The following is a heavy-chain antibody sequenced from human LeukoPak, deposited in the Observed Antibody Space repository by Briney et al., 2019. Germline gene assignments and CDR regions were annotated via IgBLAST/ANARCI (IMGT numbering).Heavy chain of an antibody. V-gene: IGHV3-64D*06. D-gene: IGHD5-12*01. CDR1: GFTFSTYG. Sequence: QPGGSLRLSCAASGFTFSTYGMHWVRLAPGKGLEYVSAISSNGRRTFYADSAKGRFTIPRDNSRSTLYLQMSSLRTEDTAVYHCVKDRDSGYDSLGYWGQGTLVTVSS. CDR3: VKDRDSGYDSLGY. J-gene: IGHJ4*02. CDR2: ISSNGRRT.